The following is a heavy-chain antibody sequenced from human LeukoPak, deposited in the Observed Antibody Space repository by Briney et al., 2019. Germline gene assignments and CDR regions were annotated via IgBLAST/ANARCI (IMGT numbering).Heavy chain of an antibody. J-gene: IGHJ4*02. CDR3: ATGSGSSWFDY. D-gene: IGHD6-13*01. V-gene: IGHV4-4*07. CDR1: GGSISSYY. CDR2: AHSSGST. Sequence: SETLSLTCIVSGGSISSYYWSWIRQPAGKGLEWIGLAHSSGSTNHNPSLKSRVTMSVDTSKNQFSLKLSSVPAADTAVYYCATGSGSSWFDYWGQGTLVTVSS.